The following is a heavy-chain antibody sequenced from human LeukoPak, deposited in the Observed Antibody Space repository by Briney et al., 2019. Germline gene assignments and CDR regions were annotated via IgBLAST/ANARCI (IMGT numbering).Heavy chain of an antibody. CDR2: INHSGST. D-gene: IGHD2-15*01. V-gene: IGHV4-34*01. CDR1: GGSFSGYY. CDR3: ARGVVCSGGSCYSIHVVGIQKNWFDP. Sequence: SETLSLTCAVYGGSFSGYYWSWIRQPPGKGLEWIGEINHSGSTNYNPSLKSRVTISVDTSKNQFSLKLSPVTATDTAVYYCARGVVCSGGSCYSIHVVGIQKNWFDPWGQGTLVTVSS. J-gene: IGHJ5*02.